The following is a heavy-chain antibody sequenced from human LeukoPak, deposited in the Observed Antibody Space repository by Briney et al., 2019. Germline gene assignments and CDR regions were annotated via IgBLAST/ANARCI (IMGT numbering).Heavy chain of an antibody. CDR1: GYTLTELS. J-gene: IGHJ4*02. Sequence: GASVKVSCKVSGYTLTELSMHWVRQAPGQGLEWMGWINPNSGGTNYAQKFQGRVTMTRDTSISTAYMELSRLRSDDTAVYYCARVTAVAGTPGGWGQGTLVTVSS. D-gene: IGHD6-19*01. CDR2: INPNSGGT. CDR3: ARVTAVAGTPGG. V-gene: IGHV1-2*02.